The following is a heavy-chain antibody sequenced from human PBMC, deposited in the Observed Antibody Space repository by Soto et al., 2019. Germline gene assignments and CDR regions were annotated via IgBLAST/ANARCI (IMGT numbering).Heavy chain of an antibody. D-gene: IGHD6-19*01. V-gene: IGHV1-2*02. CDR1: GYTFSGFY. J-gene: IGHJ4*02. Sequence: GASVKVSCTASGYTFSGFYMHWVRQAPGQGLEWMGWINPNSGGTKYAEKFQGRVTMTRDTSISTAYVELSRLTSDDTAVYYCASAAVTGTAGLDVWGQGTLVTVSS. CDR3: ASAAVTGTAGLDV. CDR2: INPNSGGT.